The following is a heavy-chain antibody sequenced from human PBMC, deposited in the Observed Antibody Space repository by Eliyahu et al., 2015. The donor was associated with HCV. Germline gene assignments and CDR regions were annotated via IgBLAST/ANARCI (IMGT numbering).Heavy chain of an antibody. CDR3: ARGGQWLGYNWFDP. CDR2: IYSGENT. V-gene: IGHV3-53*01. J-gene: IGHJ5*02. CDR1: GFTVSSTY. D-gene: IGHD6-19*01. Sequence: EVQLVESGGGLIQRGGXLRLSCAASGFTVSSTYXTXXRQAPGKGLEWGSVIYSGENTYYADSXKGRFTISRDXSKNTVYLQMNSLRAEDTAVYYCARGGQWLGYNWFDPWGQGTLVTVSS.